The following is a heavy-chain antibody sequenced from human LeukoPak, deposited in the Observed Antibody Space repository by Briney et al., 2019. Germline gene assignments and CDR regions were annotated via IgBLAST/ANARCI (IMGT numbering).Heavy chain of an antibody. V-gene: IGHV3-49*04. CDR3: ARGERDFDY. Sequence: PGGSLRLSCRFSGLSFGDSAVTWVRQAPGKGLEWVGCTRSKVYRGSTDYAASVKGTFIISRDESKSIAYLQMDRLRTEDTAVYYCARGERDFDYWGQGTLVTVSS. J-gene: IGHJ4*02. D-gene: IGHD3-16*01. CDR1: GLSFGDSA. CDR2: TRSKVYRGST.